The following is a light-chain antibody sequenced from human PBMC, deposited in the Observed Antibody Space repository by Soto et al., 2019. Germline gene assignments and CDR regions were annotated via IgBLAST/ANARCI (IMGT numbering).Light chain of an antibody. Sequence: EIVLTQSPGTLSLSPGERATLSCRASQSVSSSYLAWYQQKPGQAPRLLIYGASSRATGIPDRFSGSGSGTDFTLTISRLEPKDFAVYYCQQYGSSVLTFGGGTKVDIK. V-gene: IGKV3-20*01. CDR2: GAS. J-gene: IGKJ4*01. CDR1: QSVSSSY. CDR3: QQYGSSVLT.